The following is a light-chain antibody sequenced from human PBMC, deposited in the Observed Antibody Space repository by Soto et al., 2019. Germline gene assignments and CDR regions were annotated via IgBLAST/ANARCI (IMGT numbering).Light chain of an antibody. CDR2: DVS. V-gene: IGLV2-11*01. J-gene: IGLJ1*01. Sequence: ALTQPRSVSGSPGQSVTISCTGASSDVGGYNFVSWYQQHPGKAPKLMIYDVSKRPSGVPYRFSGSKSGNTASLTISGLRAEDESDYYCCSYAGSYTYVFGAGTKLTVL. CDR3: CSYAGSYTYV. CDR1: SSDVGGYNF.